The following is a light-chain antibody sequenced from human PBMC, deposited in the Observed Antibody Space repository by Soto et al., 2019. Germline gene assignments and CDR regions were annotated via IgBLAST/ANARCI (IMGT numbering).Light chain of an antibody. V-gene: IGKV1-39*01. CDR3: QQTYSTPRGA. Sequence: DIQMTQSPSSLSASVGDRVTITCRASESIRNNLYWYQQKPGKAPKLLIYAASTLQSGVPSRFSGGGSGTEFTLTIGSLQPEDFTTYYCQQTYSTPRGAFGQGTKVEFK. CDR2: AAS. J-gene: IGKJ1*01. CDR1: ESIRNN.